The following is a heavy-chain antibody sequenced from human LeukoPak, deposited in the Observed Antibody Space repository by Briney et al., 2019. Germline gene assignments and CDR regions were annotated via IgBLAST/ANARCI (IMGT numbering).Heavy chain of an antibody. CDR2: IKQDGSEK. V-gene: IGHV3-7*01. Sequence: GGSLRLSCAASGFTFGSYAMSWVRQAPGKGLEWVANIKQDGSEKYYVDSVKGRFTISRDNAKNSLYLQMNSLRAEDTAVYYCAREIGAARPGLTNYNWFDPWGQGNLVTVSS. D-gene: IGHD6-6*01. J-gene: IGHJ5*02. CDR3: AREIGAARPGLTNYNWFDP. CDR1: GFTFGSYA.